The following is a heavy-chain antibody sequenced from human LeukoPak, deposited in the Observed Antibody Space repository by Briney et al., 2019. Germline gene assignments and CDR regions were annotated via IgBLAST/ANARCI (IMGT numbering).Heavy chain of an antibody. J-gene: IGHJ4*02. CDR3: ARSGPNDY. V-gene: IGHV3-53*01. Sequence: GGSLRLSCAASGFTFSSYSMNWVRQAPGKGLEWVSVIYSGGSTYYDDSVKGRFTISRDNSNNTLYLQMNSLRAEDTAVYYCARSGPNDYWGQGTLVTVSS. CDR1: GFTFSSYS. CDR2: IYSGGST. D-gene: IGHD3-10*01.